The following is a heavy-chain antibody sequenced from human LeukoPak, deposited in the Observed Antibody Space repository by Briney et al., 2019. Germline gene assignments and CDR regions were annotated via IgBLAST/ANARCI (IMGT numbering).Heavy chain of an antibody. CDR2: IYYSGST. CDR1: GGSINSTSYY. V-gene: IGHV4-39*07. Sequence: SETLSLTCTVSGGSINSTSYYWGWIRQPPGKGLEWIGSIYYSGSTYYNPSLKSRVTISVDTSKNQFSLKLSSVTAADTAVYFCARGPYSYDSSGAFDIWGQGTMVAVSS. D-gene: IGHD3-22*01. CDR3: ARGPYSYDSSGAFDI. J-gene: IGHJ3*02.